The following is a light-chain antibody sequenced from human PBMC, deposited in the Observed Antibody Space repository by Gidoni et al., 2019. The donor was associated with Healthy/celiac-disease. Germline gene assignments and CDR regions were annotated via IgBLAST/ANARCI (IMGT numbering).Light chain of an antibody. CDR2: WAS. J-gene: IGKJ4*01. V-gene: IGKV4-1*01. CDR3: QQYYSTPPLT. CDR1: QSVLYSSNNKNY. Sequence: DIVMTQSPDSLAVSLGERATINCKSSQSVLYSSNNKNYLAWYKQKPGQPPKLLIYWASTRESGVPDRFSGSGSGTDFTLTISSLQAEDVAVYYCQQYYSTPPLTFXXXTKVEIK.